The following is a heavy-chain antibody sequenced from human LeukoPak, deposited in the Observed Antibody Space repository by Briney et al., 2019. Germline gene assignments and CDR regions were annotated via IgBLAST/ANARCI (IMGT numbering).Heavy chain of an antibody. CDR1: GYTFTSYG. V-gene: IGHV1-18*01. CDR3: ARVRPTTYSSGYYYVDY. D-gene: IGHD3-22*01. J-gene: IGHJ4*02. CDR2: ISAYNGNT. Sequence: ASVKVSCKASGYTFTSYGISWVRQAPGQGLEWMGWISAYNGNTNYAQKLQGRVTMTTDTSTSTAYMELRSLRSDDTAVYHCARVRPTTYSSGYYYVDYWGQGTLVTVSS.